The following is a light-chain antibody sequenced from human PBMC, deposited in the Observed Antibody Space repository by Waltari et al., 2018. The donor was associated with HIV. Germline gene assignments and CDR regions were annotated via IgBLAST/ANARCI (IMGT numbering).Light chain of an antibody. CDR3: AAWDDSLSGYV. CDR1: TATTIASDA. V-gene: IGLV1-47*01. J-gene: IGLJ1*01. Sequence: QSVLSQPPSASGTPGQRLTISCSASTATTIASDAVRWFRQVPGAAPRLLMYQTDQRPSWVTDRFSGSKSGTSASLVISGLRSEDEAHYYCAAWDDSLSGYVFGTGTKVIVL. CDR2: QTD.